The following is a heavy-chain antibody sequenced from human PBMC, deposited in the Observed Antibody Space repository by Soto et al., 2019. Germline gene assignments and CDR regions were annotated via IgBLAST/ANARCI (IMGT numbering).Heavy chain of an antibody. J-gene: IGHJ6*02. Sequence: GASVKVSCKASGYTFTSYDINWVRQATGQGLEWMGWMNPNSGNTGYAQKFQGRVTMTRNTSISTAYMELSSLRSEDTAVYYCARLNADYYGSGGEQSRPGIDYYYYGMDVWGQGTTVTAP. V-gene: IGHV1-8*01. CDR3: ARLNADYYGSGGEQSRPGIDYYYYGMDV. CDR1: GYTFTSYD. D-gene: IGHD3-10*01. CDR2: MNPNSGNT.